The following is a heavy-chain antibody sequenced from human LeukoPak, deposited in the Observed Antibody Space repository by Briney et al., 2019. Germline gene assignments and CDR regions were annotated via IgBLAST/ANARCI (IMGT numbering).Heavy chain of an antibody. CDR2: IIPILGIA. D-gene: IGHD5-18*01. J-gene: IGHJ4*02. CDR3: ARDRDTAMGIGS. CDR1: GYTFTGYY. Sequence: SVKVSCKASGYTFTGYYMHWVRQAPGQGLEWMGRIIPILGIANYAQKFQGRVTITADKSTSTAYMELSSLRSEDTAVYYCARDRDTAMGIGSWGQGTLVTVSS. V-gene: IGHV1-69*04.